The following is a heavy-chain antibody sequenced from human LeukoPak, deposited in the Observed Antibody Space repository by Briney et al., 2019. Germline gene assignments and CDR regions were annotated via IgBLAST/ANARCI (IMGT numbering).Heavy chain of an antibody. Sequence: HTGGSLRLSCAASGFIFSSYAMSWVRQAPGKGLEWVSAISGSGGSTYYADSVKGRFTISRDNSKNTLYLQMNSLRAEDTAVYYCAKSHSSSWYQVRWFDPWGQGTLVTVSS. CDR3: AKSHSSSWYQVRWFDP. CDR1: GFIFSSYA. J-gene: IGHJ5*02. V-gene: IGHV3-23*01. CDR2: ISGSGGST. D-gene: IGHD6-13*01.